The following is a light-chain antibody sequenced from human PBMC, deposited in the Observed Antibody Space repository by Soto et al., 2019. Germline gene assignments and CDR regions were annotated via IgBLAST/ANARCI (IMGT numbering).Light chain of an antibody. Sequence: EVVGRQPHTTLSVAXXERATVSCRASQSVSSYLAWYQQKPGQAPRLLIYDASNRATGIPARFSGSGSGTDFTLTISSLEPEDFAVYYCQQRSKLPRTFGQGTKVDIK. V-gene: IGKV3-11*01. J-gene: IGKJ1*01. CDR2: DAS. CDR3: QQRSKLPRT. CDR1: QSVSSY.